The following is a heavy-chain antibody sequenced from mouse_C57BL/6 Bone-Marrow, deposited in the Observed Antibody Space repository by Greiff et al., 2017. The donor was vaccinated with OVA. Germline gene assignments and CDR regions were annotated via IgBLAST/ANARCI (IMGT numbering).Heavy chain of an antibody. J-gene: IGHJ3*01. CDR2: IYPRSGNT. V-gene: IGHV1-81*01. D-gene: IGHD2-2*01. CDR3: ARSELWLRRFAY. Sequence: VQLQESGAELARPGASVKLSCKASGYTFTSYGISWVKQRTGQGLEWIGEIYPRSGNTYYNEKFKGKATLTADKSSSTAYMELRSLTSEDSAVYFCARSELWLRRFAYWGQGTLVTVSA. CDR1: GYTFTSYG.